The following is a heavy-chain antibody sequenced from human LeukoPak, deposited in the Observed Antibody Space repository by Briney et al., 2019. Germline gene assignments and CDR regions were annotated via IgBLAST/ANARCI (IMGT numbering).Heavy chain of an antibody. D-gene: IGHD6-19*01. V-gene: IGHV3-23*01. CDR1: GFTFNNYG. CDR3: AKSRSATAVAGSNY. J-gene: IGHJ4*02. CDR2: ISGSGDNT. Sequence: PGGSLTLFCTSSGFTFNNYGMSWVRLAPGKGLEWVSGISGSGDNTYYADSVKGRFTISRDSSRDTLYLQMNSLRAEDTAVYYCAKSRSATAVAGSNYWGQGTLVTVSS.